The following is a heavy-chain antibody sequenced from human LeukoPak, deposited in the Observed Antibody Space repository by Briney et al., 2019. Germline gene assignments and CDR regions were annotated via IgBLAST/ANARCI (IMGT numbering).Heavy chain of an antibody. V-gene: IGHV3-30*18. Sequence: GGSLRLSCAASVFTFSSYGMHWVRQAPGKGLEWVAVISYDGSNKYYADSVKGRFTISRDNSKNTLYLQMNSLRAEDTAVYYCAKAAYIVVVVAPLDYWGQGTLVTVSS. CDR2: ISYDGSNK. CDR1: VFTFSSYG. J-gene: IGHJ4*02. CDR3: AKAAYIVVVVAPLDY. D-gene: IGHD2-15*01.